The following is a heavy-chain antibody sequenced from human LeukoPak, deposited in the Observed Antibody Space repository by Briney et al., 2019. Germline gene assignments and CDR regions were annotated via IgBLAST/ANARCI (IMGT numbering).Heavy chain of an antibody. Sequence: GGSLRLSCTASGFSFSSFWMSWVRQAPGKGLEWVANIKDDGSVKNHVDSLKGRFSISRDNARNSLYLQMNSLRAEDTAVYYCARDIVVVPAAITLRYYYYGMDVWGQGTTVTVSS. D-gene: IGHD2-2*02. CDR1: GFSFSSFW. CDR3: ARDIVVVPAAITLRYYYYGMDV. V-gene: IGHV3-7*01. J-gene: IGHJ6*02. CDR2: IKDDGSVK.